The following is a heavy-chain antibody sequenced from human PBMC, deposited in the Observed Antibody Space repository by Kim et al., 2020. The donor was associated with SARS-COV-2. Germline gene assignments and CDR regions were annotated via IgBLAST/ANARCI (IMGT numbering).Heavy chain of an antibody. CDR3: VKGPIVAAGTTRFGP. Sequence: GGSLRLSCSASGFTFSSSAMHWVRQAPGKGLEYVSGISSNGGSTYYADSVKGRFTISRDNSKNMLYLQMSSLRAEDTAVYYSVKGPIVAAGTTRFGPWG. V-gene: IGHV3-64D*06. D-gene: IGHD6-13*01. CDR1: GFTFSSSA. J-gene: IGHJ5*02. CDR2: ISSNGGST.